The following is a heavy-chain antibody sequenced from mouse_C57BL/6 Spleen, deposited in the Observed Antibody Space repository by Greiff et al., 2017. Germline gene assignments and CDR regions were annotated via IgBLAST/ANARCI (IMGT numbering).Heavy chain of an antibody. CDR3: ARSAYYYGSSYDY. J-gene: IGHJ2*01. V-gene: IGHV1-80*01. Sequence: QVQLQQSGAELVKPGASVKISCKASGYAFSSYWMNWVKQRPGKGLEWIGQIYPGDGDTNYNGKFKGKATLTADKSSSTAYMQLSSLTTEDSEVYICARSAYYYGSSYDYWGQGTTLTVSS. CDR2: IYPGDGDT. D-gene: IGHD1-1*01. CDR1: GYAFSSYW.